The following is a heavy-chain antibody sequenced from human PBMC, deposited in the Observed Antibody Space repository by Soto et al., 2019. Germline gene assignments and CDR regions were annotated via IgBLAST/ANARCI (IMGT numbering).Heavy chain of an antibody. CDR3: ARGHYYYGMDV. Sequence: SETLSLTCTVSNGSVSSGTYSWSWVRQPPGKGLEWIGYIYYSGTTYYTPSLKSRLTMSMDRANDHFSLNLTSVTAADTAVYFCARGHYYYGMDVWGQGITVTVTS. V-gene: IGHV4-30-2*01. J-gene: IGHJ6*02. CDR2: IYYSGTT. CDR1: NGSVSSGTYS.